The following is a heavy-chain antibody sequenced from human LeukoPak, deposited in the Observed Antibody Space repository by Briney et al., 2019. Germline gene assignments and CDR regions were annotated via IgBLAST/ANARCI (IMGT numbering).Heavy chain of an antibody. CDR1: GGTFTSYP. D-gene: IGHD3-3*01. V-gene: IGHV1-69*05. CDR3: AREHQDYDFWSGSTGAFDI. CDR2: IIPLFGTA. J-gene: IGHJ3*02. Sequence: SVKVSCKASGGTFTSYPISWVRQAPGQGLEWMGGIIPLFGTANYAQKFQGRVTITTDESTSTAYMDLSSLRSEDTAVYYCAREHQDYDFWSGSTGAFDIWGQGTMVTVSS.